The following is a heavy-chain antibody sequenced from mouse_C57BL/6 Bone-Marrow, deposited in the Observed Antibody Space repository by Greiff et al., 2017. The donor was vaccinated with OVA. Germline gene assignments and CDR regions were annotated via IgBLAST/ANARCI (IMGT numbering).Heavy chain of an antibody. V-gene: IGHV5-6*01. CDR1: GFTFSSYG. J-gene: IGHJ3*01. CDR3: ARHDGSSSFAD. CDR2: ISSGGSYT. Sequence: EVKLVESGGDLVKPGGSLKLSCAASGFTFSSYGMSWVRQTQDKRLEWVATISSGGSYTYYPDSVKGRFTISRDNAKNTLYLQMSSLKSEDTAMYYCARHDGSSSFADWGQGTLVTVSA. D-gene: IGHD1-1*01.